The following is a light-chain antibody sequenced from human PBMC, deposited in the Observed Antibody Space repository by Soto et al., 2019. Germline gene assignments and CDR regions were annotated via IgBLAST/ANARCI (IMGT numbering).Light chain of an antibody. J-gene: IGKJ4*01. Sequence: EVLMTQSPATLSLSPGERATLSFRASQSVSSNLAWYQQRRGQAPLLRLYGASSRATGIPARFSGSASGTEFTLTISSPPSADFAVYYCQQYDNWPPLTLAGGTKVEIK. V-gene: IGKV3D-15*01. CDR1: QSVSSN. CDR3: QQYDNWPPLT. CDR2: GAS.